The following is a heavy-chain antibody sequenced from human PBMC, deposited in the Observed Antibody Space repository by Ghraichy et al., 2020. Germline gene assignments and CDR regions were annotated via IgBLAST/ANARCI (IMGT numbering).Heavy chain of an antibody. CDR3: ARDQGGSYSYFDY. CDR2: IWFDGGNK. Sequence: GGSLRLSCEASGFTFSSYGMHWVRQAPGKGLEWVAVIWFDGGNKYYADSVKGRFTISRDNSKNTLYLQMNSLRGEDTAVYHCARDQGGSYSYFDYWGQGALVTVSS. J-gene: IGHJ4*02. V-gene: IGHV3-33*01. D-gene: IGHD1-26*01. CDR1: GFTFSSYG.